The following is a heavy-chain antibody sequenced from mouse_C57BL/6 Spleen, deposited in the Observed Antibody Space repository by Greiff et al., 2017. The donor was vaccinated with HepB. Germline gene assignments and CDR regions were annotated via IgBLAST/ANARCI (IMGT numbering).Heavy chain of an antibody. Sequence: EVQLQQSGGGLVKPGGSLKLSCAASGFTFSDYGMHWVRQAPEKGLEWVAYISSGSSTIYYADTVKGRFTISRDNAKNTLFLQMTSLRSEDTAMYYCARRPQYYGSSARYAMDYWGQGTSVTVSS. CDR3: ARRPQYYGSSARYAMDY. CDR1: GFTFSDYG. V-gene: IGHV5-17*01. D-gene: IGHD1-1*01. CDR2: ISSGSSTI. J-gene: IGHJ4*01.